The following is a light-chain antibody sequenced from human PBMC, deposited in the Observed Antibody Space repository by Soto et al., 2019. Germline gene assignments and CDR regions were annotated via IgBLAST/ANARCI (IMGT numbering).Light chain of an antibody. CDR1: QSVGSN. J-gene: IGKJ1*01. V-gene: IGKV3-20*01. CDR3: QQYCSSPTWT. CDR2: DIF. Sequence: IERTQSPATLCVYPRKSAALFRRASQSVGSNLAWYQQKPGQAPRLVIYDIFTRATGVPTRITGSGSGTDFTLTINRLEPEDFAVYYCQQYCSSPTWTFGQGTKVDIK.